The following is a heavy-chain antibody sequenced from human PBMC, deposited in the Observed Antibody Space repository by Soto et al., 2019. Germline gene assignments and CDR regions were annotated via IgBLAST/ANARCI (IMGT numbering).Heavy chain of an antibody. D-gene: IGHD3-10*01. CDR2: IYYSGRI. CDR3: AHSLRSFYYFGLDV. CDR1: GSSIKMGNSDY. Sequence: SATRALTCRFSGSSIKMGNSDYLNWLRQHPVKGLEWIGYIYYSGRIYYNPSLESRVTISVDTSKNQFSLKLTSVTAADTAVYYCAHSLRSFYYFGLDVWGQGTTVTVSS. V-gene: IGHV4-31*03. J-gene: IGHJ6*02.